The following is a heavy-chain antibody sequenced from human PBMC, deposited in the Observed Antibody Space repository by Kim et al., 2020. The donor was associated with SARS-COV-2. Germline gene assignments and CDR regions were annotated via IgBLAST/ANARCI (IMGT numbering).Heavy chain of an antibody. CDR2: IIPIFGTA. J-gene: IGHJ6*02. CDR1: GGTFSSYA. Sequence: SVKVSCKASGGTFSSYAISWVRQAPGQGLEWMGGIIPIFGTANYAQKFQGRVTITADEPTSTAYMELSSLRSEDTAVYYCATGYFLNCSSTSCYDNFEGYYGMDVWGQGTTVTVSS. V-gene: IGHV1-69*13. D-gene: IGHD2-2*01. CDR3: ATGYFLNCSSTSCYDNFEGYYGMDV.